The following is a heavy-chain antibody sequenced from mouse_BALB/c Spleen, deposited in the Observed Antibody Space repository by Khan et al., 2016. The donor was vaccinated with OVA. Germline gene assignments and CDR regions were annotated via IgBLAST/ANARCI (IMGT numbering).Heavy chain of an antibody. J-gene: IGHJ4*01. CDR2: IWAGGST. Sequence: QVQLKESGPGLVAPSQSLSITCTVSGFALTSYGVHWVRQPPGKGLEWLGVIWAGGSTNYNSALMSRLTISKDNSKSQVFLKMNSLQTDDTAMYYCARFHDGYYYNVDYWGQGTSVIVSS. V-gene: IGHV2-9*02. CDR1: GFALTSYG. CDR3: ARFHDGYYYNVDY. D-gene: IGHD2-3*01.